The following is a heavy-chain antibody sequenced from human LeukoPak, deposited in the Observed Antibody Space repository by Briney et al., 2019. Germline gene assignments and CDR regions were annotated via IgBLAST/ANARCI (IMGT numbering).Heavy chain of an antibody. J-gene: IGHJ4*02. D-gene: IGHD2-15*01. V-gene: IGHV3-23*01. CDR1: GFTFSSYA. CDR2: ISGSGGST. CDR3: AKRFAEGSGWTYDN. Sequence: GGSLRLSCVASGFTFSSYAMTWVRQAPGKGLEWVSAISGSGGSTFHADFVKGRFTISRDNSRNTLYLQMMGLRAEDTAIYYCAKRFAEGSGWTYDNWGPGTLVTVSS.